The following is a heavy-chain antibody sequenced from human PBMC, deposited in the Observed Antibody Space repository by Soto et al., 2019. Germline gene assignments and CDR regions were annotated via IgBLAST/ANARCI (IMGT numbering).Heavy chain of an antibody. CDR3: TEDILPGGADV. CDR1: AFSSHHHA. J-gene: IGHJ6*02. D-gene: IGHD3-16*01. CDR2: IHWNNGAT. V-gene: IGHV3-9*02. Sequence: GGSLRLSCVASAFSSHHHAIHWVRQGPGKGLEWVSGIHWNNGATGYADSVKGRFTIFKDNVKNSVYLQMNSLRTDDTAFYYCTEDILPGGADVWGQRTTVTVSS.